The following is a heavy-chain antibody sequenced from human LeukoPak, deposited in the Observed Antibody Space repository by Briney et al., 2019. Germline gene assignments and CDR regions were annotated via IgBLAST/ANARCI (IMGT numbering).Heavy chain of an antibody. CDR3: ARYSNAGLGY. Sequence: PGGSLRFSCAASGFTFSDYYMSWIRQAPGKGREWVSYISSSSSYTNYADSVKGRFTISRDNAKNSLYLQMNSLRAEDTSVYYCARYSNAGLGYWGQGTLVTVSS. V-gene: IGHV3-11*03. D-gene: IGHD4-11*01. CDR2: ISSSSSYT. J-gene: IGHJ4*02. CDR1: GFTFSDYY.